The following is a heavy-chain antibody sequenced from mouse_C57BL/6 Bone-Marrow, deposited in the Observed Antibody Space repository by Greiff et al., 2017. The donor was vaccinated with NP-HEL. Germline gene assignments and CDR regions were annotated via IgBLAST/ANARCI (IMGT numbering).Heavy chain of an antibody. Sequence: VQLQQSGPGLVQPSQSLSITCTASGFSLTSYGVHWVRQSPGKGLEWLGVIWRGGSTDYNAAFMSRLSITKDNSKSQVFFKMNSLQADDTAVCSCAKNSPPRRFAYWGQGTLVTVSA. CDR3: AKNSPPRRFAY. CDR1: GFSLTSYG. CDR2: IWRGGST. J-gene: IGHJ3*01. V-gene: IGHV2-5*01.